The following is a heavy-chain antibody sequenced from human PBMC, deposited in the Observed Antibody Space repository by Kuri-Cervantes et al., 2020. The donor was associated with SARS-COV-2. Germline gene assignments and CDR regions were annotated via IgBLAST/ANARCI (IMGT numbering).Heavy chain of an antibody. CDR1: GYSISSGYY. Sequence: SETLSLTCAVSGYSISSGYYWGWIRQPPGKGLEWIGSIYHSGSTFYNPSLKSRVTISVDTSKNQFSLKLSSVTAADTAVYYCARDRRDSSGYYHGGLDYYYYYMDVWGKGTTVTVSS. D-gene: IGHD3-22*01. V-gene: IGHV4-38-2*02. CDR2: IYHSGST. J-gene: IGHJ6*03. CDR3: ARDRRDSSGYYHGGLDYYYYYMDV.